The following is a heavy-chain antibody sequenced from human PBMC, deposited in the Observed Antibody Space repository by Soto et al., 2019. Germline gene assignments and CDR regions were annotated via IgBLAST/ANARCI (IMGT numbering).Heavy chain of an antibody. V-gene: IGHV3-66*01. CDR2: IYSGGDS. CDR3: ATRPTVGC. J-gene: IGHJ4*02. Sequence: EVQLVESGGGLVQPGGSLRLSCAVSGFTVGNNYMRWVRQAPGKGLEWVSLIYSGGDSFYADYVKDSFTISRDSSRNTLYLQRISLRVADTAVYSCATRPTVGCLGQGLLVTVSS. CDR1: GFTVGNNY.